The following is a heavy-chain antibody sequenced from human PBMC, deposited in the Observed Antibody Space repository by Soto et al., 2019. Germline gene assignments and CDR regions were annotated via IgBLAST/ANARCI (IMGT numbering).Heavy chain of an antibody. V-gene: IGHV4-4*07. D-gene: IGHD2-2*01. J-gene: IGHJ5*02. Sequence: SETLSLTCTVSGGSISSYGWSWIRQPAVKGLEWIGRISNNGNTQYNPSLKSLVTVSVDTSRHQFSLKLTSVTAADTAMYSSARGLTRPAASLPGVLDPWGQGTLVTVSS. CDR1: GGSISSYG. CDR2: ISNNGNT. CDR3: ARGLTRPAASLPGVLDP.